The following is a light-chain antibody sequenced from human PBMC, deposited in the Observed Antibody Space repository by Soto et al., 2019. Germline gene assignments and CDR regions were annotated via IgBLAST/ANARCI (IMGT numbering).Light chain of an antibody. V-gene: IGKV1-39*01. CDR3: QQSYRTRIT. Sequence: DIQMTQSPSSLSASVGDRVTITCRARQSISSSLTWYQQKPGKAPKLMIYAASSLQSRVPSSFSRSGSGTVFTPAINILQPEDFPNYYCQQSYRTRITFGHGTRLEIK. CDR1: QSISSS. CDR2: AAS. J-gene: IGKJ5*01.